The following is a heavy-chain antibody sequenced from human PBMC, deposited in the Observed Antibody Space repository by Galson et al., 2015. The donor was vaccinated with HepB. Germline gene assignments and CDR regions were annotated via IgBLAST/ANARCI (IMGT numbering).Heavy chain of an antibody. J-gene: IGHJ6*02. CDR2: IGTAGDT. Sequence: SLRLSCAASGFTFSSYDMHWVRQATGKGLEWVSAIGTAGDTYYPGSVKGRFTISRENAKNSLYLQMNSLRAGDTAVYYCARGSGVGATSGPYYYGMDVWGQGTTVTVSS. CDR1: GFTFSSYD. D-gene: IGHD1-26*01. V-gene: IGHV3-13*04. CDR3: ARGSGVGATSGPYYYGMDV.